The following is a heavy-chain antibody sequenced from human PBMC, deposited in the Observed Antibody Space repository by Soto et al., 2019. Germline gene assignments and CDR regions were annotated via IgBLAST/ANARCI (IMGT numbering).Heavy chain of an antibody. Sequence: GSLRLSCAASGFTVSSNYMSWVRQAPGKGLEWVSIIYSGGSTFYADSVEGRFTISRDNSKNTLYLQMNSLRAEDTAVYYCARSAATHYYYYMDVWGKGTTVTVSS. J-gene: IGHJ6*03. CDR3: ARSAATHYYYYMDV. CDR1: GFTVSSNY. V-gene: IGHV3-66*01. D-gene: IGHD2-2*01. CDR2: IYSGGST.